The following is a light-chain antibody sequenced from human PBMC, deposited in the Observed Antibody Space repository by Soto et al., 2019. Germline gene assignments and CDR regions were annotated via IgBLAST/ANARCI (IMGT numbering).Light chain of an antibody. Sequence: ENGLTQSPGTLSLSMRERASLSCRASQSVSNNYLAWYQQKRGQGPRLLIYGASSRATGIPDRFSGSGSGTDFTLTISRLEPEDFAVYYCQQHGSSPITFGQGTRLEIK. V-gene: IGKV3-20*01. CDR1: QSVSNNY. CDR3: QQHGSSPIT. J-gene: IGKJ5*01. CDR2: GAS.